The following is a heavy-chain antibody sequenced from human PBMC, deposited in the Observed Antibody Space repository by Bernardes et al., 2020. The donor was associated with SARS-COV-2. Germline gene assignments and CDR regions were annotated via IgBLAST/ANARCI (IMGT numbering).Heavy chain of an antibody. CDR2: ISGYSGNT. J-gene: IGHJ4*02. Sequence: ASVKVSCKASGYTFSSHGISWVRQAPGQGLEWMGWISGYSGNTHYAQKFQGRVTMTTDTSTSTAYMELRSLRSDDTAVYYCARDFSSGWYYFDYWGQGTLATVSS. D-gene: IGHD6-19*01. V-gene: IGHV1-18*01. CDR1: GYTFSSHG. CDR3: ARDFSSGWYYFDY.